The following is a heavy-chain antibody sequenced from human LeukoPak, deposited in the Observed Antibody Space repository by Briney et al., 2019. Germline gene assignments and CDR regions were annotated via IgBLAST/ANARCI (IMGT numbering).Heavy chain of an antibody. CDR2: INWNGGST. CDR3: ARLMYYYGSGSSYYFDY. V-gene: IGHV3-20*04. J-gene: IGHJ4*02. Sequence: GGSLRLSCAASGFTFDDYGMSWVRQAPGKGLEWASGINWNGGSTGYADSVKGRFTISRDNAKNSLYLQMNSLRAEDTALYYCARLMYYYGSGSSYYFDYWGQGTLVTVSS. D-gene: IGHD3-10*01. CDR1: GFTFDDYG.